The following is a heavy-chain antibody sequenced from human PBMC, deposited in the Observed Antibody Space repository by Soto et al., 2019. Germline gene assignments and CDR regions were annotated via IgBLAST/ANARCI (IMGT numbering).Heavy chain of an antibody. D-gene: IGHD3-10*01. CDR2: FDPEDGET. J-gene: IGHJ6*02. CDR1: GYTLTELS. V-gene: IGHV1-24*01. CDR3: ATNRDYYYGMDV. Sequence: GASVKVSCKVSGYTLTELSMHWVRQAPGKGLEWMGGFDPEDGETIYAQKFQGRVTMTEDTSTDTAYMELSSLRSENTAVYYCATNRDYYYGMDVWGQGTTVTVSS.